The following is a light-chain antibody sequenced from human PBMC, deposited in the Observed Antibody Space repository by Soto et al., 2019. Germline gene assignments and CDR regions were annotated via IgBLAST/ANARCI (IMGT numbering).Light chain of an antibody. CDR3: QVWDGSTVV. Sequence: SYELTQPPSVSVAPGKTARITCGGKNIGSKSVHWYQQKPGQAPVLVISYDKDRRSGIPERFSGSNSGYSATLTITRVEAGDEADYYCQVWDGSTVVFGGGTKVTVL. J-gene: IGLJ2*01. CDR1: NIGSKS. CDR2: YDK. V-gene: IGLV3-21*04.